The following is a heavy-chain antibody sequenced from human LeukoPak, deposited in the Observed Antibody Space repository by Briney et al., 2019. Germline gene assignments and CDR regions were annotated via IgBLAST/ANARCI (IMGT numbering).Heavy chain of an antibody. CDR3: ALIAPDCTNGVCTPESFFDY. CDR1: GGSISSGDYY. V-gene: IGHV4-30-4*08. D-gene: IGHD2-8*01. Sequence: SETLSLTCTVSGGSISSGDYYWSWIRQPPRKGLEWIGYIYYSGSTYYNPSLKSRVTISVDTSKNQFSLKLSSVTAADTAVYYCALIAPDCTNGVCTPESFFDYWGQGTLVTVSS. CDR2: IYYSGST. J-gene: IGHJ4*02.